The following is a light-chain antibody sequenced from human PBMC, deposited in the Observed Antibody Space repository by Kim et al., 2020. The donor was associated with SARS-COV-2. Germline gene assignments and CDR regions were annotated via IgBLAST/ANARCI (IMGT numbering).Light chain of an antibody. Sequence: TQSPATLSLSPGERATLSCRASQSVSSYLAWYQQKPGQAPRLLIYDASNRATGIPARFSGSGSGTDFTLTISSLEPEDFAVYYCQQRSNWPPYTFGQGTKLEI. CDR1: QSVSSY. CDR3: QQRSNWPPYT. J-gene: IGKJ2*01. V-gene: IGKV3-11*01. CDR2: DAS.